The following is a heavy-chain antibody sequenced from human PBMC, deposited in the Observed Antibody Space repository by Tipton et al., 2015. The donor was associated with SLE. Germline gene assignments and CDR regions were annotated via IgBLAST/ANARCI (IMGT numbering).Heavy chain of an antibody. Sequence: TLSLTCAVYGGSFSGYYWSWIRQPPGKGLEWIGEINHSGSTNYNPSLKSRVTISVDTSKNQFSLKLSSVTAADTAVYYCAKHRYWFDPWGQGTLVTVSS. J-gene: IGHJ5*02. CDR1: GGSFSGYY. CDR3: AKHRYWFDP. V-gene: IGHV4-34*01. CDR2: INHSGST.